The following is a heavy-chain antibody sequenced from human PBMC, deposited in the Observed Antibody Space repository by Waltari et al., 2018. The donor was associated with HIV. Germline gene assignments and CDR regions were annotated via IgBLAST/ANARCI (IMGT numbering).Heavy chain of an antibody. D-gene: IGHD7-27*01. CDR2: INYCGTT. V-gene: IGHV4-34*02. CDR3: ARRMDNWGLQAFDI. Sequence: QVHLQQWGAGLLKPSETLSLTCGVYGGSFSGYFWSWIRQPPGKGLEWLGEINYCGTTNYTPSRKSRVTVLLDTSKTQFSLQLSSVTAADTAVYYCARRMDNWGLQAFDIWGQGTMVTVSS. CDR1: GGSFSGYF. J-gene: IGHJ3*02.